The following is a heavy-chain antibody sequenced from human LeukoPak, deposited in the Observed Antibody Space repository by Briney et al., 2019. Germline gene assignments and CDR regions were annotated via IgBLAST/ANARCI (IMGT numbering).Heavy chain of an antibody. D-gene: IGHD6-19*01. J-gene: IGHJ4*02. CDR3: AKAQSSGWYPYYFDY. Sequence: GGSLRLSCTASGFTFSSYAMSWVRQAPGKGLEWVSAISGSGSSTFYADSVKGRFTISRDNSKNTLYLQMNSLRAEDTAVYYCAKAQSSGWYPYYFDYWGQGTLVTVSS. CDR1: GFTFSSYA. V-gene: IGHV3-23*01. CDR2: ISGSGSST.